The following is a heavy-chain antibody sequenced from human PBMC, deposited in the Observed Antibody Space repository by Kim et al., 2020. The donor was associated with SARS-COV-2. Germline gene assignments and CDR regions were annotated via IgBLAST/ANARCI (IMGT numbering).Heavy chain of an antibody. CDR1: GFTFSSYS. Sequence: GGSLRLSCAVSGFTFSSYSMYWVRQAPGKGLEWVAVISYDGSNEHYADSVKGRLTISRDNSKNTLYLQMNSLRPEDTAVYYCTPARVDTALAPAFDSWGQGTLVTVSS. J-gene: IGHJ4*02. CDR3: TPARVDTALAPAFDS. CDR2: ISYDGSNE. D-gene: IGHD5-18*01. V-gene: IGHV3-30*04.